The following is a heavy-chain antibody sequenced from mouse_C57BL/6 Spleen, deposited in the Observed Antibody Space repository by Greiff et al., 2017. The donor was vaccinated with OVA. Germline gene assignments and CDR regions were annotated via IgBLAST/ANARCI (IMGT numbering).Heavy chain of an antibody. CDR3: ARGGKYSNFHYYAMDY. CDR1: GFTFSSYA. V-gene: IGHV5-4*01. J-gene: IGHJ4*01. D-gene: IGHD2-5*01. CDR2: ISDGGSYT. Sequence: EVQRVESGGGLVKPGGSLKLSCAASGFTFSSYAMSWVRQTPEKRLEWVATISDGGSYTYYPDNVKGRFTISRDNAKNNLYLQMSHLKSEDTAMYYCARGGKYSNFHYYAMDYWGQGTSVTVSS.